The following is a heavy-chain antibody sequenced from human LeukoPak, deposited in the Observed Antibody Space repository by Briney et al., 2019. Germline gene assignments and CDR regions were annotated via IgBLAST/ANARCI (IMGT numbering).Heavy chain of an antibody. CDR3: ARDCSGGNCYTTDGFDI. CDR2: IYHSGST. CDR1: GGSISSSNW. V-gene: IGHV4-4*02. D-gene: IGHD2-15*01. J-gene: IGHJ3*02. Sequence: SETLSLTCAVSGGSISSSNWWSWVRQPPGKGLEWIGEIYHSGSTNYNPSLKSRVTMSVDTSKNQFSLKLDSVTAADTAVYYCARDCSGGNCYTTDGFDIWGPGTMVIVSS.